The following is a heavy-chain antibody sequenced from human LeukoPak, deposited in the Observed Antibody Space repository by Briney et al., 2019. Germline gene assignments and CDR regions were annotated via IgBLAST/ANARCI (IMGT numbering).Heavy chain of an antibody. CDR1: GGSISSSSYY. V-gene: IGHV4-39*07. J-gene: IGHJ4*02. CDR3: ARGGGHMWSSSWYGRAFDY. Sequence: SETLSLTCTVSGGSISSSSYYWGWIRQPPGKGLEWIGSIYYSGSTYYNPSLKSRVTISVDTSKNQFSLKLSSVTAADTAVYYCARGGGHMWSSSWYGRAFDYWGQGTLVTVSS. CDR2: IYYSGST. D-gene: IGHD6-13*01.